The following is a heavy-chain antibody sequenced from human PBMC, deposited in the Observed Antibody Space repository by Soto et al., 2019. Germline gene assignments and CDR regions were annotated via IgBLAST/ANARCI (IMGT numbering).Heavy chain of an antibody. J-gene: IGHJ3*01. CDR3: APHVYCSGGSCHYDAFDF. D-gene: IGHD2-15*01. Sequence: EVQLLESGGGLVQPGESLRLSCAVSGFIFGNYMMTWVRQAPGKGLEWVSTISESGDSTYYADSVKGRFTISRDSSKNTLYLQMDSLGAEDTAVYYCAPHVYCSGGSCHYDAFDFRGQGTMVTVSS. CDR2: ISESGDST. V-gene: IGHV3-23*01. CDR1: GFIFGNYM.